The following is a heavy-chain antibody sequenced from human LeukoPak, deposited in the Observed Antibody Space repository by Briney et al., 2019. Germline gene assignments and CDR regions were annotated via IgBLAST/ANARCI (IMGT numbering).Heavy chain of an antibody. CDR3: AKTRAYYYDSSGYYSY. D-gene: IGHD3-22*01. CDR2: ISGSGGST. V-gene: IGHV3-23*01. CDR1: GFTFSSYA. Sequence: PGGSLRLSCAASGFTFSSYAMSWVRQAPGKGLEWVSAISGSGGSTYYADSVKGRFTISRDNSKNTLYLQMNSLRAEDTAVYYCAKTRAYYYDSSGYYSYWGQGTLVTVSS. J-gene: IGHJ4*02.